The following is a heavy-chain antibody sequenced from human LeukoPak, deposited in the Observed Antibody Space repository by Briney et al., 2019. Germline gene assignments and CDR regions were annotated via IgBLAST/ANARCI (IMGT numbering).Heavy chain of an antibody. CDR2: IYYSGGT. J-gene: IGHJ4*02. CDR3: ARHYIGYCSSTSCYGSYYFDY. D-gene: IGHD2-2*01. CDR1: GGSISSSSYY. V-gene: IGHV4-39*01. Sequence: PSETLSLTCTVSGGSISSSSYYWGWIRQPPGKGLEWIGSIYYSGGTYYNPSLKSRVTISADTSKNQFSLKLSSVTAADTAVYYCARHYIGYCSSTSCYGSYYFDYWGQGTLVTVSS.